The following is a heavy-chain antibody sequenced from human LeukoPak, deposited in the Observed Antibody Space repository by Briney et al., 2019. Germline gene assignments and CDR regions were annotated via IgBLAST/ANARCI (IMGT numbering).Heavy chain of an antibody. V-gene: IGHV3-74*01. CDR1: GFIFSDYW. CDR3: ARGGRYAYFLDY. CDR2: IKSDGSST. J-gene: IGHJ4*02. D-gene: IGHD3-16*01. Sequence: GGSLRLSCAASGFIFSDYWMHWVRQGPGEGLVWVSRIKSDGSSTSYAESVKGRFTISRDNAKNTVYVHMNSLRDEDTAVYYCARGGRYAYFLDYWGQGTLVTVSS.